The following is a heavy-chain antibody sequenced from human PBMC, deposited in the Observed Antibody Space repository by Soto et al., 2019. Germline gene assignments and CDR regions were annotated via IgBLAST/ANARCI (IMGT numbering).Heavy chain of an antibody. J-gene: IGHJ3*02. Sequence: GASVKVSCKASGYTFTSYAMHWVRQAPGQRLEWMGWINAGNGNTKYSQKFQGRVTITRDTSASTAYMELSSLRSEDTAVYYCAREDYYDTGSSGAFDIWGQGTMVNVSS. V-gene: IGHV1-3*01. CDR1: GYTFTSYA. CDR2: INAGNGNT. D-gene: IGHD3-10*01. CDR3: AREDYYDTGSSGAFDI.